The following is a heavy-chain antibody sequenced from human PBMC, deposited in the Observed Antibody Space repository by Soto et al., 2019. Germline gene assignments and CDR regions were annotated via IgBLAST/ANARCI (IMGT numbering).Heavy chain of an antibody. CDR3: ARGQWLALGYFDY. Sequence: GGSLRLSCAASGFTFRSYSMNSVRQAPGKGLEWFSSISSSISYIYYADSVKGRFTISRDNAKNSLYLQMNSLRAEDTAVYYCARGQWLALGYFDYWGQGTLVTVSS. CDR1: GFTFRSYS. CDR2: ISSSISYI. J-gene: IGHJ4*02. D-gene: IGHD6-19*01. V-gene: IGHV3-21*01.